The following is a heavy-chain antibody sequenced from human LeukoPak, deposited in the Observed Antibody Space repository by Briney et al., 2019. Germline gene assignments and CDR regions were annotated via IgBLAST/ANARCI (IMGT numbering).Heavy chain of an antibody. CDR3: AKDHSYGGNFYDY. J-gene: IGHJ4*02. CDR1: GFTFSTYG. V-gene: IGHV3-30*02. CDR2: IRYDGNNK. D-gene: IGHD4-23*01. Sequence: PGGSLRLSCAASGFTFSTYGMHWVRQAPGKGLEWVAFIRYDGNNKYYADSVKGRFTISRDNSKNTLYLQMNSLRAEDTAVYYCAKDHSYGGNFYDYWGQGTLVTVSS.